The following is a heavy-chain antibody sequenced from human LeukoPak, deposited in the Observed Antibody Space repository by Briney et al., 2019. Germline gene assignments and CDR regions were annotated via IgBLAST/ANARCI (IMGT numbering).Heavy chain of an antibody. CDR2: ISGSGGST. CDR3: ISSVSGGSGQLGY. CDR1: GFTFSSYA. D-gene: IGHD3-10*01. Sequence: GGSLRLSCAASGFTFSSYAMSWVRQAPGKGLEWVSVISGSGGSTYYADSVKGRFTISRDNSKNTLYLQMNSLRAEDTAVYYCISSVSGGSGQLGYWGQGTLVTVSS. J-gene: IGHJ4*02. V-gene: IGHV3-23*01.